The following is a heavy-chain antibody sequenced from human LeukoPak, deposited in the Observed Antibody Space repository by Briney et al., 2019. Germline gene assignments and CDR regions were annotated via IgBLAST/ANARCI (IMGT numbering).Heavy chain of an antibody. CDR1: GFTFASYA. J-gene: IGHJ4*02. CDR3: TNMVRGVIILY. V-gene: IGHV3-23*01. D-gene: IGHD3-10*01. CDR2: ISGSGGST. Sequence: QPGGSLRLSCAASGFTFASYAMSWVRQAPGKGLEWVSAISGSGGSTYYADSVKGRFTISRDNSKNTLYLQMNSLRAEDTAVYYCTNMVRGVIILYWGQGTLVTVSS.